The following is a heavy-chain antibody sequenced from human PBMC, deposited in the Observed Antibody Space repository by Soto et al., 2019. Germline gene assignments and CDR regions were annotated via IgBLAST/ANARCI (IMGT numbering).Heavy chain of an antibody. J-gene: IGHJ4*02. D-gene: IGHD3-16*01. Sequence: EVQLVESGGGLVQPGGSLKLSCAVSGFTFSSHAMNWVRQAPGKGLEWVAYIHGTRSIIYYADSVKGRFTISRDNAKNSLYLQMDSLRGEYTALYYCARDARNADYDYWGQGTLVTVSS. V-gene: IGHV3-48*01. CDR1: GFTFSSHA. CDR3: ARDARNADYDY. CDR2: IHGTRSII.